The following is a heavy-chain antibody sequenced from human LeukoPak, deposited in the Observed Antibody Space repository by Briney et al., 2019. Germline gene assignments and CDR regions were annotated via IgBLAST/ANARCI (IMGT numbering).Heavy chain of an antibody. Sequence: SETLSLTCTVSGGSISSSSYYWGWIRQPPGKGLEWIGSIYYSGSTYYNPSLKSRVTISVDTSKNQFSLKLSSVTAADTAVYYCAGFGESITEPDYWRQGTLVTVSS. CDR2: IYYSGST. J-gene: IGHJ4*02. CDR1: GGSISSSSYY. V-gene: IGHV4-39*01. CDR3: AGFGESITEPDY. D-gene: IGHD3-10*01.